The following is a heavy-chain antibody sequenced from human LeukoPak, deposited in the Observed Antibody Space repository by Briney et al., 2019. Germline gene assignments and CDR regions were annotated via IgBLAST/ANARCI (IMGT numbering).Heavy chain of an antibody. CDR2: IYTIGSI. V-gene: IGHV4-4*07. CDR3: ARVGHVKADYYYYHCMDV. J-gene: IGHJ6*03. Sequence: SETLSLTCTVSGDSIDNYYWSWIRQPAGKGLEWIGRIYTIGSINYNPSLKSRVTMSVDTSKNQFSLKLTSATAADTAVYFCARVGHVKADYYYYHCMDVWGKGTTVTVSS. CDR1: GDSIDNYY.